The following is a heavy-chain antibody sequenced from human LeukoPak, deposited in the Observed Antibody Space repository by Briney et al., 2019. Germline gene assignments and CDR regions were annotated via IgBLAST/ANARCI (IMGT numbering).Heavy chain of an antibody. CDR3: ARAAAPAGSGYYF. J-gene: IGHJ4*02. D-gene: IGHD3-22*01. CDR1: GYTFTGYY. Sequence: ASVKVSCKASGYTFTGYYMHWVRRAPGQGHEWMGWINPNSGGTNYAQKFQGRVTMTRDTSISTAYMELSRLRSDDTAVYYCARAAAPAGSGYYFWGQGTLVTVSS. V-gene: IGHV1-2*02. CDR2: INPNSGGT.